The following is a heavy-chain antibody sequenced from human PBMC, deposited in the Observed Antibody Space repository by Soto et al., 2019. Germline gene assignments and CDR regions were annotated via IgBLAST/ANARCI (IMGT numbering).Heavy chain of an antibody. D-gene: IGHD5-18*01. CDR3: ARGATIQLWLGRWYFDI. J-gene: IGHJ2*01. Sequence: QVQLVQSGAEVKKPGASVKVSCKASGYTFTSYDINWERQATGQGLVWMGWMNPNSGNTGYAQKFQGRVTMTRNTSISTAYMELSSLRSEDTAVYYCARGATIQLWLGRWYFDIWGRGTLVTVSS. CDR2: MNPNSGNT. CDR1: GYTFTSYD. V-gene: IGHV1-8*01.